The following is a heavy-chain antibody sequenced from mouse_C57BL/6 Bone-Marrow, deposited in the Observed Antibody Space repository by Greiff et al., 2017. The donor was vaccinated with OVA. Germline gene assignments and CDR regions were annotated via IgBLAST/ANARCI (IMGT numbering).Heavy chain of an antibody. CDR3: SISRFSSYYFDY. J-gene: IGHJ2*01. CDR1: GYTFTSYW. CDR2: IHPSDSDT. Sequence: QVQLQQPGAELVKPGASVKVSCKASGYTFTSYWMHWVKQRPGQGLEWIGRIHPSDSDTNSNQKFKGKATLTVDTSSSTSYMQLSSLTSEYSAVYDCSISRFSSYYFDYWGQGTTLTVSS. D-gene: IGHD1-3*01. V-gene: IGHV1-74*01.